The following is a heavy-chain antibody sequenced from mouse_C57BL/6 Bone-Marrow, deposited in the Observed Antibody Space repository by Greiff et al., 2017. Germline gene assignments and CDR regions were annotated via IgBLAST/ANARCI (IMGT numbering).Heavy chain of an antibody. CDR1: GYTFTSYW. J-gene: IGHJ2*01. V-gene: IGHV1-55*01. D-gene: IGHD3-3*01. Sequence: QVQLQQPGAELVKPGASVKMSCKASGYTFTSYWITWVKQRPGQGLAWIGDIYPGSGSTNYNEKFKSKATLTVDTSSSTAYMQLSSLTSEDSAVSYGASRGLGRGVYYFDYWGQGTTLTVSS. CDR3: ASRGLGRGVYYFDY. CDR2: IYPGSGST.